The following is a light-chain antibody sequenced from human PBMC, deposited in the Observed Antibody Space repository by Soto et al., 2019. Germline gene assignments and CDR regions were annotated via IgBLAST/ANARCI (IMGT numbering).Light chain of an antibody. CDR2: DSN. CDR3: VTWESSLGAVV. J-gene: IGLJ2*01. CDR1: DSNVWKND. V-gene: IGLV1-51*01. Sequence: QSVLTQPPSVSGAPGQRVTISCSGSDSNVWKNDVSWYQHVPATAPNLLIYDSNKRPSVIPDRFSASRSGTSATLVVTGLQAGDEADYYCVTWESSLGAVVFGGGTKLTVL.